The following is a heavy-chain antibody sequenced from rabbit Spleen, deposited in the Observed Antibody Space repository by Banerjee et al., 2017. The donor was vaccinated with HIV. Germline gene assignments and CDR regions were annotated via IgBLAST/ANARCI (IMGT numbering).Heavy chain of an antibody. V-gene: IGHV1S40*01. J-gene: IGHJ6*01. CDR1: GFSFSSSDY. D-gene: IGHD7-1*01. CDR2: IDTNDGDT. Sequence: QSLEESGGDLVKPGASLTLTCTASGFSFSSSDYMCWVRQAPGKGLEWIACIDTNDGDTDYANWPKGRFTISKTSSTTVTLQMTSLTAADTATYFCARDTGTSFSSYGMDLWGPGTLVTVS. CDR3: ARDTGTSFSSYGMDL.